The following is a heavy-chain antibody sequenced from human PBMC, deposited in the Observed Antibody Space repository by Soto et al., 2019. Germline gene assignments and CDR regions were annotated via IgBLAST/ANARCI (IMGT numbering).Heavy chain of an antibody. CDR1: GFTFSSYG. J-gene: IGHJ5*02. CDR2: ISYDGSNK. Sequence: GGSLRLSCAASGFTFSSYGMHWVRQAPGKGLEWVAVISYDGSNKYYADSVKGRFTISRDNSKNTLYLQMNSLRAEDTAVYYCAKGTWAFRLNNWFDPWGQGTLVTVSS. D-gene: IGHD3-22*01. V-gene: IGHV3-30*18. CDR3: AKGTWAFRLNNWFDP.